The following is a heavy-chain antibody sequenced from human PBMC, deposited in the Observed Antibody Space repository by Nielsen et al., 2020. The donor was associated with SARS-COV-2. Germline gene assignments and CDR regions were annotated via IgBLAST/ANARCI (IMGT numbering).Heavy chain of an antibody. J-gene: IGHJ6*03. Sequence: WIRQPPGKGLEWIGEIDHSGSTSYNPSLKSRVTMSVDTPKNQFSLTLNSVTAADTAVYFCARGKRSYSGSFLNYYYYYYMDVWGKGTTVTVSS. CDR3: ARGKRSYSGSFLNYYYYYYMDV. D-gene: IGHD1-14*01. V-gene: IGHV4-34*01. CDR2: IDHSGST.